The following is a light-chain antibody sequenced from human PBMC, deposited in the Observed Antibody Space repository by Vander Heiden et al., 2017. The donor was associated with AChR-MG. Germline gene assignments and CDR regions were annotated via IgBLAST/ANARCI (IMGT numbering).Light chain of an antibody. J-gene: IGLJ3*02. CDR1: SRDVGGYKV. Sequence: QSALTQPASVSGSPGQSITISCTGTSRDVGGYKVVSWYQQHPGKAPKLMIYEISRRPSGVSNRFSGSKSGNTASLTISGLQAEDEAAYYCSSYTSSRTLLFGGGTNVTVL. CDR2: EIS. V-gene: IGLV2-14*03. CDR3: SSYTSSRTLL.